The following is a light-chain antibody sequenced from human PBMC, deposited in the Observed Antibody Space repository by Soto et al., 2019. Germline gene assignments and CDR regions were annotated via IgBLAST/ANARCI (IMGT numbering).Light chain of an antibody. V-gene: IGKV1-39*01. CDR2: TTS. Sequence: DIQMTQSPSSLSASVGDRVTITCRASQHISNYLNWYQQKPGKAPTLLIYTTSTLQSGVPSRFSGSGSGPEFNLTISSLQPEDFATYSCQQSSRTPWTFGPGTKVDIK. CDR3: QQSSRTPWT. CDR1: QHISNY. J-gene: IGKJ1*01.